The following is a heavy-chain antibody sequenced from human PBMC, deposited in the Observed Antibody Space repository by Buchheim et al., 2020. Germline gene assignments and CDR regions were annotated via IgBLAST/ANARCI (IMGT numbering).Heavy chain of an antibody. CDR3: ARGGQQLVNFWFDP. Sequence: QVQLQESGPGLVKSSQTLSLTCTVSGGSISSGGYYWSWIRQHPGKGLEWIGYIYYSGSTSYNPSLKSGVTISVDRSKNQFSLKLSSVTAADTAVYYCARGGQQLVNFWFDPWGQGTL. D-gene: IGHD6-13*01. V-gene: IGHV4-31*03. CDR2: IYYSGST. CDR1: GGSISSGGYY. J-gene: IGHJ5*02.